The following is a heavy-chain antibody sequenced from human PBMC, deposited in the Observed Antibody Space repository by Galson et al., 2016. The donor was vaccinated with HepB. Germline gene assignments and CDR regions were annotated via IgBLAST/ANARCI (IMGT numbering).Heavy chain of an antibody. CDR2: IYYSGHT. V-gene: IGHV4-39*07. J-gene: IGHJ4*02. CDR3: AREDLRYGDYGPDY. Sequence: SETLSLTCTVSGGSIDSSSYYWGWIRQPPGKGLEWIGSIYYSGHTYYNPSLKSRATISVDTSKNQFSLRLRSVTAADTAVYFCAREDLRYGDYGPDYWGQGTLVTVSS. CDR1: GGSIDSSSYY. D-gene: IGHD4-17*01.